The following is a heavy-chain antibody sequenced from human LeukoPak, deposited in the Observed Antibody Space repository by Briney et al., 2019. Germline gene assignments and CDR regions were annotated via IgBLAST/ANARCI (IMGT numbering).Heavy chain of an antibody. Sequence: GGSLRLSCAASGFTFSSYSMNWVRQAPGKGLEWVSSISSSSSYIYYADSVKGRFTISRDNAKNSLYLQMNSLRAEDTAVYYCARVYLGSGSLDYWGHGTLVTVSS. V-gene: IGHV3-21*01. CDR3: ARVYLGSGSLDY. CDR1: GFTFSSYS. J-gene: IGHJ4*01. D-gene: IGHD3-10*02. CDR2: ISSSSSYI.